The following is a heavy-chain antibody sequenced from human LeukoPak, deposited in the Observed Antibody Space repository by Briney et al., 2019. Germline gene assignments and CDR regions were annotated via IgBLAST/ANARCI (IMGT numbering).Heavy chain of an antibody. J-gene: IGHJ5*02. CDR3: ARGTWFDP. Sequence: SETLSLTCTVSGYSISSGYYWGWIRQPPGKGLEWIGEINHSGSTNYNPSLKSRVTISVDTSKNQFSLKLSSVTAADTAVYYCARGTWFDPWGQGTLVTVSS. CDR1: GYSISSGYY. CDR2: INHSGST. V-gene: IGHV4-38-2*02.